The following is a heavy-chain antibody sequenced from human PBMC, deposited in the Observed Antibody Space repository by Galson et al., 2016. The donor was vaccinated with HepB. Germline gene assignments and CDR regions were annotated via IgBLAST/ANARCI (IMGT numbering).Heavy chain of an antibody. Sequence: SLRLSCAASGFTFWTYGMSWVRQAPGAGLEWVSFISDTGGTTYYADSVKGRFTISRDNSRNTLYLQMNSLRGEDTAVYYCATDYCSYASCNPFDYWGQGTLVTVSS. CDR2: ISDTGGTT. CDR3: ATDYCSYASCNPFDY. V-gene: IGHV3-23*01. J-gene: IGHJ4*02. D-gene: IGHD2-15*01. CDR1: GFTFWTYG.